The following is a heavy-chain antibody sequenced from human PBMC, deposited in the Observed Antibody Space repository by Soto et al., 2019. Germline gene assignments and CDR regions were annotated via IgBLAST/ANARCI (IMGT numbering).Heavy chain of an antibody. V-gene: IGHV2-5*02. Sequence: KESGPTLVKPTQTLTLTCTFSGFSLSTSGVGVGWIRQPPGKALEWLALIYWDDDKRYSPSLKSRLTITKDTSKNQVVLTMTNMDPVDTATYYCAHTGRFLEWLHDAFDIWGQGTMVTVSS. CDR3: AHTGRFLEWLHDAFDI. D-gene: IGHD3-3*01. CDR1: GFSLSTSGVG. CDR2: IYWDDDK. J-gene: IGHJ3*02.